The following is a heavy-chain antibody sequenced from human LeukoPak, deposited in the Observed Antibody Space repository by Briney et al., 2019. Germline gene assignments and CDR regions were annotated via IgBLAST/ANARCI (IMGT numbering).Heavy chain of an antibody. Sequence: GGSLRLSCAASGFTFSSYAMSWVRQAPGKGLEWVSGISSGGSNSYYTDSVKGRLTLSRDNSKNTLCLQMNSLRTEDTAVYYCARVPRSYYYYYYMDVWGKGTTVTVSS. CDR1: GFTFSSYA. J-gene: IGHJ6*03. CDR2: ISSGGSNS. CDR3: ARVPRSYYYYYYMDV. V-gene: IGHV3-23*01.